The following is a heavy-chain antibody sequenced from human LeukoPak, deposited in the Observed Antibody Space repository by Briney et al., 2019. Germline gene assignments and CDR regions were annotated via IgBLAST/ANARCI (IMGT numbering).Heavy chain of an antibody. D-gene: IGHD3-10*01. J-gene: IGHJ6*02. CDR2: ISYDGSNK. V-gene: IGHV3-30-3*01. Sequence: GGSLRLSCAASGFTFSSYAMHWVRQAPGKGLGGVAVISYDGSNKYYADSVKGRFTISRDNSKNTLYLQMNSLRAEDTAVYYCAREEVRGAREYYYGMDVWGQGTTVTVSS. CDR1: GFTFSSYA. CDR3: AREEVRGAREYYYGMDV.